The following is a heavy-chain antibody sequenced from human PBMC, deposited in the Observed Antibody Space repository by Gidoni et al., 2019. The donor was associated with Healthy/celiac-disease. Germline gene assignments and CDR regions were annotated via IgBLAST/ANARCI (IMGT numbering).Heavy chain of an antibody. Sequence: QVQLVQSGAEVKKPGASVKVSCKASGYTFTSYAMHWVRQAPGQRLEWMGWINAGNGNTKYSQKFQGRVTITRDTSASTAYMELSSLRSEDTAVYYCARDGSYSSLFLGGLRWFDPWGQGTLVTVSS. J-gene: IGHJ5*02. CDR1: GYTFTSYA. D-gene: IGHD6-19*01. CDR3: ARDGSYSSLFLGGLRWFDP. CDR2: INAGNGNT. V-gene: IGHV1-3*01.